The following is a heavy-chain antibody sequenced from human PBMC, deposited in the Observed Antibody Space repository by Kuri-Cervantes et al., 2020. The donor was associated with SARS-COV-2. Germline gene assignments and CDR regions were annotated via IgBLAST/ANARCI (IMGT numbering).Heavy chain of an antibody. Sequence: GGSLRLSCAASGFTFSSYAMSWVRQAPGKGLEWVSAIRGSGGSTYYADSVKGRFTISRDNSKNTLYLQMNSLRAEDTAVYYCARKGGMYSSSCPDYWGQGTLVTVSS. D-gene: IGHD6-13*01. CDR1: GFTFSSYA. V-gene: IGHV3-23*01. J-gene: IGHJ4*02. CDR2: IRGSGGST. CDR3: ARKGGMYSSSCPDY.